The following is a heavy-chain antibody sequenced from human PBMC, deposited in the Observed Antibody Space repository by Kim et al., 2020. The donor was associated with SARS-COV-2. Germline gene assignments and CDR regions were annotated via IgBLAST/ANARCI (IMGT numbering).Heavy chain of an antibody. D-gene: IGHD2-8*01. V-gene: IGHV4-38-2*02. CDR2: FYHGGSP. Sequence: SETLSLTCTVSGYSISAGSYWGWLRQPPGKAPEWIGNFYHGGSPYYNPSLKSRVTISEDTSKNQFSLKLTSVTAADTAVYYCARAREMAFGPWGQGILV. J-gene: IGHJ5*02. CDR3: ARAREMAFGP. CDR1: GYSISAGSY.